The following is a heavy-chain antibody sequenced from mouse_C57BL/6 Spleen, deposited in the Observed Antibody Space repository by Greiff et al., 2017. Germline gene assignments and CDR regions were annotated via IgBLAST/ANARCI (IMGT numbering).Heavy chain of an antibody. Sequence: VQLQQPGAELVRPGSSVKLSCKASGYTFTSYWMDWVKQRPGQGLEWIGNIYPSDSETHYNQKFKDKATLTVDKSSSTAYMQLSSLTSEDSAVYYCARRYGSNLFDYWGQGTTLTVSS. J-gene: IGHJ2*01. CDR1: GYTFTSYW. V-gene: IGHV1-61*01. CDR3: ARRYGSNLFDY. CDR2: IYPSDSET. D-gene: IGHD1-1*01.